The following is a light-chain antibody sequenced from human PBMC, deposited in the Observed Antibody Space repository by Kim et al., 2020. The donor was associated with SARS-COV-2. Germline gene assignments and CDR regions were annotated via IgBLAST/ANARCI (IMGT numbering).Light chain of an antibody. Sequence: GQRVTISCSGSISNIGSHSVYGYQQVPGTAPKLLIYRNDQRPSGVPDRFSGSKSGTSASLAISGLRSADEADYYCAARDDTLSGFLFGGGTKVTVL. CDR3: AARDDTLSGFL. CDR1: ISNIGSHS. J-gene: IGLJ1*01. V-gene: IGLV1-47*01. CDR2: RND.